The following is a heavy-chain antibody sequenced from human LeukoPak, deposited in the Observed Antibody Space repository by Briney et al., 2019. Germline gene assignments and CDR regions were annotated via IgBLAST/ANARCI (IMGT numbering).Heavy chain of an antibody. CDR3: TRTTVTMADWFDP. CDR2: IRTKGKSYAT. V-gene: IGHV3-73*01. CDR1: GFTFSGSA. D-gene: IGHD4-17*01. Sequence: PGRSLRLSCAASGFTFSGSAMHWVRQASGKGLEWVGRIRTKGKSYATEYAALVKGRFIISRDDLKNTAYLQMNSLKIEDTAVYYCTRTTVTMADWFDPWGQGTLVTVSS. J-gene: IGHJ5*02.